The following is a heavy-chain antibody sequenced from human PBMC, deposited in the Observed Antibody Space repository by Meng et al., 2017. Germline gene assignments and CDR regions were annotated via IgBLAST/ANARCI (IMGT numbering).Heavy chain of an antibody. Sequence: GESLKISCAASGFTFSSYAMSWVRQAPGKGLEWVSAISGSGGSTYYADSVKGRFTISRDNSKNTLYLQMNSLRAEDTAVYYCAKSPIVVVAATYYFDYWGQGTLVTVSS. CDR2: ISGSGGST. D-gene: IGHD2-15*01. J-gene: IGHJ4*02. CDR3: AKSPIVVVAATYYFDY. V-gene: IGHV3-23*01. CDR1: GFTFSSYA.